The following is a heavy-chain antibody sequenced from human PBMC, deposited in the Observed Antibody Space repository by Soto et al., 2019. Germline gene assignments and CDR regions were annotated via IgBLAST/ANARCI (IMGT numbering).Heavy chain of an antibody. CDR1: GGSISSGGYY. J-gene: IGHJ4*02. D-gene: IGHD3-10*01. CDR2: IYYSGST. CDR3: AREVRDGSGSYYSHYFDY. Sequence: QVQLQESGPGLVKPSQTLSLTCTVSGGSISSGGYYWSWIRQHPGKGLEWIGYIYYSGSTYYSPSLKIRVTISVDTSKKQFSLKLSSVTAADTAVYYCAREVRDGSGSYYSHYFDYWGQGTLVTVSS. V-gene: IGHV4-31*03.